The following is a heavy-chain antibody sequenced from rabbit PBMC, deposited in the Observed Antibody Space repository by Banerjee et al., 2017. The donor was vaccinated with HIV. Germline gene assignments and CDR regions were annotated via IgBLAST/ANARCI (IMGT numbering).Heavy chain of an antibody. CDR1: GFSFSSNW. Sequence: LEESGGGPVKPGGTLTLTCTVSGFSFSSNWICWVRQAPGKGLEWIACIDTNDGDTDYANWPKGRFTISKTSSTTVTLQMTSLTAADTATYFCARDIEASAPGYAYILWGPGTLVTVS. D-gene: IGHD6-1*01. J-gene: IGHJ6*01. V-gene: IGHV1S45*01. CDR2: IDTNDGDT. CDR3: ARDIEASAPGYAYIL.